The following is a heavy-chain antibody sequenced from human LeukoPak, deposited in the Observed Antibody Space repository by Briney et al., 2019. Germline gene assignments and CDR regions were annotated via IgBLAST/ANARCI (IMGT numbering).Heavy chain of an antibody. V-gene: IGHV4-31*03. CDR1: GGSISSGGYY. D-gene: IGHD4-17*01. CDR3: ARTRGTTVTFDY. CDR2: IYYSGST. J-gene: IGHJ4*02. Sequence: SETLSLTCTVSGGSISSGGYYWSWIRQHPGKGLEWIGYIYYSGSTYYNPSLKSRVTISVDTSKNQFSLKLSSVTAADTAVYYCARTRGTTVTFDYWGQGTLVTVSS.